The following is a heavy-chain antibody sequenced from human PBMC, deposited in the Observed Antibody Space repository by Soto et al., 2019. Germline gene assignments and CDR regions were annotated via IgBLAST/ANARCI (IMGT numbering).Heavy chain of an antibody. D-gene: IGHD1-26*01. CDR3: ASVGWGLFDY. Sequence: QVQLQQWGAGLLKPSETLSLTCAVYGGSFSGYYWSWIRQPPGKGLEWIGEINHSGSTNSNPSLKSRVTISVDTSRNQFSLKLSSVTAADTAVYYCASVGWGLFDYWGQGTLVTVSS. CDR1: GGSFSGYY. CDR2: INHSGST. J-gene: IGHJ4*02. V-gene: IGHV4-34*01.